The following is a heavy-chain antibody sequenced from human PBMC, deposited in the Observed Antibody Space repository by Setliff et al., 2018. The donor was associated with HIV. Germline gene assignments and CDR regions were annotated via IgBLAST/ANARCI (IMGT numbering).Heavy chain of an antibody. D-gene: IGHD3-10*02. Sequence: GGSLRLSCAASGFTFTTYWMGWVRQAPGKGLEWVANIKQDGSERKYVDSVKGRFSISRDNAKNSMYLQMNSLRAEDTAIYYCVRYVKTYDIWGQGTMVTVSS. CDR3: VRYVKTYDI. V-gene: IGHV3-7*05. CDR2: IKQDGSER. J-gene: IGHJ3*02. CDR1: GFTFTTYW.